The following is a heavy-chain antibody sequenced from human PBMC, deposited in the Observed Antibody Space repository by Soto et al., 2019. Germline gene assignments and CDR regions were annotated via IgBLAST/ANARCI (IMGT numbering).Heavy chain of an antibody. CDR3: ARARLDTPALDY. Sequence: QVQLVESGGGVVQPGRSLRLYCAASGVTFSSYAMHWVRQAPGKGLEWVAVISYDGSNKYYADSVKGRFTISRDNSKNTLYLQMNSLRAEDTALYYCARARLDTPALDYWGQGTLVTVSS. J-gene: IGHJ4*02. CDR2: ISYDGSNK. CDR1: GVTFSSYA. V-gene: IGHV3-30-3*01. D-gene: IGHD2-2*01.